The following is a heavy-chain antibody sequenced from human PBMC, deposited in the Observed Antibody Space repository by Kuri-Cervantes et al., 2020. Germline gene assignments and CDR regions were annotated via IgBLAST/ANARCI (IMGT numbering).Heavy chain of an antibody. D-gene: IGHD6-19*01. Sequence: SETLSLTCTVSGGSISSYYWSWIRQPPGKGLEWIGEINHSGSTNYNPSLKSRVTISLDTSKNRFSLKLSSVTAADTAVYYCARGYSSLFSICGQGTLVTVSS. J-gene: IGHJ4*02. CDR1: GGSISSYY. CDR2: INHSGST. CDR3: ARGYSSLFSI. V-gene: IGHV4-34*01.